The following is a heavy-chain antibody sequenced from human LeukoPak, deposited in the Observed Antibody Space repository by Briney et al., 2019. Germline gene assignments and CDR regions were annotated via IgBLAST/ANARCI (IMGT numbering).Heavy chain of an antibody. V-gene: IGHV3-74*01. D-gene: IGHD3-3*01. Sequence: PGGSLRLSCVASGFTFSSSWMHWVRQAPGKELVWVSRINGDGSTTNYADSVRGRFTISRDNAKNTLYLQMNSLRADDSAVYFCASLVGGYYPPVEAFDVWGQGTMVTVSS. CDR3: ASLVGGYYPPVEAFDV. J-gene: IGHJ3*01. CDR2: INGDGSTT. CDR1: GFTFSSSW.